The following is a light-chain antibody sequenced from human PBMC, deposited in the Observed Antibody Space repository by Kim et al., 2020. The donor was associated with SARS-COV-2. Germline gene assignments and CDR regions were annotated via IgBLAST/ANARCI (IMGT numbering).Light chain of an antibody. CDR2: EVS. V-gene: IGLV2-8*01. CDR1: SSDVGGYNY. Sequence: GQSVTTSCTGTSSDVGGYNYVSWYQQHPGTAPKLMIYEVSKRPSGVPDRFSGSKSGNTASLTVSGLQAEDEADYYCSSYAGSNNVVFGGGTQLTVL. CDR3: SSYAGSNNVV. J-gene: IGLJ2*01.